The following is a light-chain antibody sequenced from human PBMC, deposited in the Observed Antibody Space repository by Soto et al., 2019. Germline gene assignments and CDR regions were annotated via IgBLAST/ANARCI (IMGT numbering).Light chain of an antibody. Sequence: QSVLTQPASVSGSPGQSITISCTGTGSDIGAYNYVSWYQQHPGKAPKLIIHGVTHRPSGVPDRFSGSKSGNTASLTVSGLQAEDEADYYCTSFAGTNNFVVFGGGTKLTVL. V-gene: IGLV2-8*01. CDR1: GSDIGAYNY. J-gene: IGLJ2*01. CDR2: GVT. CDR3: TSFAGTNNFVV.